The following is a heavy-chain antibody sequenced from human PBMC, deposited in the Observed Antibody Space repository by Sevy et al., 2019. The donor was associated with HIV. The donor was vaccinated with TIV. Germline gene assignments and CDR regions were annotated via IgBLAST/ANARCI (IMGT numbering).Heavy chain of an antibody. CDR2: FDPEDGET. Sequence: ASVKVSCKVSGYSLTDLSMHWVRQAPGIGLEWMGRFDPEDGETIYAQKFQGRVTMTEDTSRDTAYMDLSSLRSEDTAMYYCATTREYYSDNSGYIDYWGQGTLVTVSS. CDR1: GYSLTDLS. D-gene: IGHD3-22*01. J-gene: IGHJ4*02. V-gene: IGHV1-24*01. CDR3: ATTREYYSDNSGYIDY.